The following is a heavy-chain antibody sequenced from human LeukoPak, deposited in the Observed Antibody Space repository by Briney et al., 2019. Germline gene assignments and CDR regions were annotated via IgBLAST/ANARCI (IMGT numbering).Heavy chain of an antibody. Sequence: GGSLRLSCAASGFNFSNYAMHWVRQAPGKGLEWVTVISYDGSNKFYADSVKGRFTISRDNSRNTLYLQMNSLRREDTAVYYCAESMDIVVVPAALDYWGQGTLVTVSS. V-gene: IGHV3-30-3*01. CDR1: GFNFSNYA. CDR3: AESMDIVVVPAALDY. CDR2: ISYDGSNK. J-gene: IGHJ4*02. D-gene: IGHD2-2*03.